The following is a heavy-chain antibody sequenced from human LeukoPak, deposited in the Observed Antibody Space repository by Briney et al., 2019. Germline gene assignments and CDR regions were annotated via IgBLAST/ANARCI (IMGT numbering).Heavy chain of an antibody. J-gene: IGHJ4*02. Sequence: ASVKVSCKASGYTFTSYYMNWVRQAPGQGLEWMGIINPSGSTTRYAQKFQGRVTMTRDTSTSTVYMELTSLRSEDTAVYYCARDRILLWFGESFPFDYWGQGTLVTVSS. V-gene: IGHV1-46*01. CDR1: GYTFTSYY. CDR2: INPSGSTT. D-gene: IGHD3-10*01. CDR3: ARDRILLWFGESFPFDY.